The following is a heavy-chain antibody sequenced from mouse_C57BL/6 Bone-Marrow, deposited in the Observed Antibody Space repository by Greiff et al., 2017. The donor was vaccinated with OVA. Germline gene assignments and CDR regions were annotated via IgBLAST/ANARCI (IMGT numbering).Heavy chain of an antibody. CDR1: GFTFSSDA. Sequence: EVQLVESGGGLVKPGGSLKLSCAASGFTFSSDAMSWVRQTPEKRLEWVATISDGGSYTYYPDNVKGRFTISRDNAKNNLYLQMSHLKSEDTAMYYCAREDYSKGAYWGQGTLVTVSA. CDR2: ISDGGSYT. V-gene: IGHV5-4*01. J-gene: IGHJ3*01. CDR3: AREDYSKGAY. D-gene: IGHD2-5*01.